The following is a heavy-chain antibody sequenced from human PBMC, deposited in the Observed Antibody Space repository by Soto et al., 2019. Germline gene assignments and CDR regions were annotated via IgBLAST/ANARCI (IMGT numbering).Heavy chain of an antibody. D-gene: IGHD3-16*01. CDR1: GGSISSSNW. CDR2: IYHSGST. J-gene: IGHJ4*02. Sequence: PSETLSLTCAVSGGSISSSNWWSWVRQPPGKGLEWIGEIYHSGSTNYNPSLKSRVTISVDTSKNQFSLKLNSVTAADTAVYYCARDRVMLTFGGASEQRGIDSWGPGTLVTGSS. CDR3: ARDRVMLTFGGASEQRGIDS. V-gene: IGHV4-4*02.